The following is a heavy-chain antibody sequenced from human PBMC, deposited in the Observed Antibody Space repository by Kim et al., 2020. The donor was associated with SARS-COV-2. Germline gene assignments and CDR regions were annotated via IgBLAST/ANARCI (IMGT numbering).Heavy chain of an antibody. D-gene: IGHD3-22*01. CDR3: ARVGYKDAFDI. CDR1: GFTVSSNS. CDR2: IYSGGST. J-gene: IGHJ3*02. V-gene: IGHV3-53*01. Sequence: GGSLRLSCAASGFTVSSNSMSWVRQAPGKGLGSVSVIYSGGSTYYADSVKGRYTISRDNSKNTLYLQMNSLRAEDTAVYYCARVGYKDAFDIWGQGTMVT.